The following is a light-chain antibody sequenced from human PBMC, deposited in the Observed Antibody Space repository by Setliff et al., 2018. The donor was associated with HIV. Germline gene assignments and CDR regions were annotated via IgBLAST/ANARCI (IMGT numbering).Light chain of an antibody. CDR3: CSYAGSYTYI. CDR1: SSDVGSYNL. CDR2: EVS. Sequence: QSVLTQPASVSVSPGQSITISCTGTSSDVGSYNLVSWYQQHPGKAPKLMIYEVSKRPSGVSYRFSGSKSGNTASLTISGLQAEDEADYYCCSYAGSYTYIFGTGTKVTVL. V-gene: IGLV2-23*02. J-gene: IGLJ1*01.